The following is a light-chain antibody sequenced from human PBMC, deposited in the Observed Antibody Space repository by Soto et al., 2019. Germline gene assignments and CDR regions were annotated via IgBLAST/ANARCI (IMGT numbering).Light chain of an antibody. V-gene: IGLV2-14*01. CDR1: SSDVGGYNY. Sequence: QSVLNHPRSLSVSPGQSVTLSCPGTSSDVGGYNYVSWYQQHPGKAPKLMIYEVSNRPSGVSNRFSGSKSGNTASLTISGLQAEDEADYYCSSYTSSSTLYVFGTGTKV. J-gene: IGLJ1*01. CDR3: SSYTSSSTLYV. CDR2: EVS.